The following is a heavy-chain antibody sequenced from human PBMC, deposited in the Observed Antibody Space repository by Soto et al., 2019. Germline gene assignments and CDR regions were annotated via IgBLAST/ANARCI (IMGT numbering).Heavy chain of an antibody. CDR3: ASARWDX. CDR2: IYHNGLT. CDR1: GGSFNANY. V-gene: IGHV4-34*01. Sequence: SETLSLTCAVSGGSFNANYWSWIRQPPGKGLEWIGEIYHNGLTNYNPSLKSRVTISVDTSKNQFSLNLNSVTAADTAVYFCASARWDXWAQGTLVTVSS. J-gene: IGHJ4*02.